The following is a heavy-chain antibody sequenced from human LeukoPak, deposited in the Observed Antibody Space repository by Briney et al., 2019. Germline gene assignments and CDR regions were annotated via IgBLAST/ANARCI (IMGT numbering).Heavy chain of an antibody. V-gene: IGHV4-4*07. Sequence: PSETLSLTCTVSGGSISSYYWSWIRQPAGKGLEWIGRIYTSGSTNYNPSLKSRVTMSVDTSKNQFSLKLSSVTAADTAVYYCARGAHGYCSSTSCYGGAFDIWGQGTMVTVSS. CDR1: GGSISSYY. J-gene: IGHJ3*02. CDR2: IYTSGST. D-gene: IGHD2-2*01. CDR3: ARGAHGYCSSTSCYGGAFDI.